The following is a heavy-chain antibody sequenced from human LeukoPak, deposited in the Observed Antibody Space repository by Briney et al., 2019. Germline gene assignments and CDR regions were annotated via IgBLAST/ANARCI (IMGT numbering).Heavy chain of an antibody. CDR1: GFTFSNYP. D-gene: IGHD2/OR15-2a*01. CDR3: AREISRGFDI. J-gene: IGHJ3*02. V-gene: IGHV3-64*01. Sequence: GGSLRLSCAASGFTFSNYPMHWVRQAPGKGLESVSAVSSNEASTYYENSVKDRFIVSRDNSKNTLYLQLGSLRAEDTAVYYCAREISRGFDISGQGTMVTVSS. CDR2: VSSNEAST.